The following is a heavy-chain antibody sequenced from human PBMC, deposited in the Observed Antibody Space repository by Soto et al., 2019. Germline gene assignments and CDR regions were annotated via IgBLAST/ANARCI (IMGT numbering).Heavy chain of an antibody. CDR3: AKALVHFDY. J-gene: IGHJ4*02. CDR2: SSWNSGRI. D-gene: IGHD3-10*01. Sequence: GGSLRLSCAASGFTIDDYDMHWVRQAPGKGLEWVSGSSWNSGRIGYADSAKGRFTISRDNAKNSLFLQMNSLRPEDTGIYYCAKALVHFDYWGQGTLVTVSS. V-gene: IGHV3-9*01. CDR1: GFTIDDYD.